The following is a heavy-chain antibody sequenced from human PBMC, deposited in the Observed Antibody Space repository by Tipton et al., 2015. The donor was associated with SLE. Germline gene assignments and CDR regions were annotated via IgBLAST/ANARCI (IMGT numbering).Heavy chain of an antibody. J-gene: IGHJ6*03. CDR2: IYYSGST. Sequence: TLSLTCGVSGDSISSSYYWSWIRQPPGKGLEWIGYIYYSGSTNYNPSLKSRVTISVDTSKNQFSLKLSSVTAADTAVYYCARVGYSNYMDVWGKGTTVTVSS. CDR1: GDSISSSYY. D-gene: IGHD4-11*01. V-gene: IGHV4-61*01. CDR3: ARVGYSNYMDV.